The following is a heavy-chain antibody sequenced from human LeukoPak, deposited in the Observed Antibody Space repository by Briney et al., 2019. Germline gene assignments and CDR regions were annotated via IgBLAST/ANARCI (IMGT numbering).Heavy chain of an antibody. J-gene: IGHJ4*02. V-gene: IGHV3-23*01. CDR3: AQDQKWIQFYY. Sequence: GGSLRLSCAASGFTFSSYAMSWVRQAPGKGLEWVSAISGSGGSTYYADSVKGRFTISRDNSKNALYLQMNSLRAEDTAVYYCAQDQKWIQFYYWGQGTLVTVSS. CDR1: GFTFSSYA. CDR2: ISGSGGST. D-gene: IGHD5-24*01.